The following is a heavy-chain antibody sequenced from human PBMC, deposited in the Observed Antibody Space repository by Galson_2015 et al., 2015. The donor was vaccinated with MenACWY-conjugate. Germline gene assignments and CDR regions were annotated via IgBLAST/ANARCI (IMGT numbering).Heavy chain of an antibody. Sequence: SLRLSCAASGFTFSNYAMGWVRQASGKGLEWVSGLSGSGDKTFYEESVKGRFTISRDNSKHTLHLQMSSLRAEDTALYYCAKAQSIGWYVGYNYFDPWGQGALVTVSS. CDR1: GFTFSNYA. CDR3: AKAQSIGWYVGYNYFDP. CDR2: LSGSGDKT. V-gene: IGHV3-23*01. D-gene: IGHD6-19*01. J-gene: IGHJ5*02.